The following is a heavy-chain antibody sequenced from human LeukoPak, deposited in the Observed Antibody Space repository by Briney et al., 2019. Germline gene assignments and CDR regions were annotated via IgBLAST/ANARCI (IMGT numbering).Heavy chain of an antibody. J-gene: IGHJ3*02. CDR1: AFTFSSYS. D-gene: IGHD2-15*01. V-gene: IGHV3-48*01. CDR2: ISSSSSTI. Sequence: PGGSLRLSCAASAFTFSSYSMNWVRQAPGKGLEWVSYISSSSSTIYYADSVKGRFTISRDNAKNSLYLQMNSLRAEDTAVYYCARDQDCSGGSCYSFDHAFDIWGQGTMVTVSS. CDR3: ARDQDCSGGSCYSFDHAFDI.